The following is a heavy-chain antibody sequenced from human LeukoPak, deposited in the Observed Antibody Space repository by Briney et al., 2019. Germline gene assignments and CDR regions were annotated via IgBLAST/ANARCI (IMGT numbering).Heavy chain of an antibody. V-gene: IGHV4-59*01. D-gene: IGHD1-26*01. CDR2: IYYSGST. J-gene: IGHJ2*01. CDR3: AKGGSYWYFDL. Sequence: PSETLSLTCTVSGGFISSYYWSWIRQPPGKGLEWIGYIYYSGSTNCNPSLKSRVTISVDTSKNQFSLKLSSVTAADTAVYYCAKGGSYWYFDLWGRGTLVTVSS. CDR1: GGFISSYY.